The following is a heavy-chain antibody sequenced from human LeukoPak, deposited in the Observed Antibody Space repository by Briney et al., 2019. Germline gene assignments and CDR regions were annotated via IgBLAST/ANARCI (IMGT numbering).Heavy chain of an antibody. J-gene: IGHJ4*02. CDR2: INKDGGEK. D-gene: IGHD3-22*01. CDR3: TVYYDGSRVGY. V-gene: IGHV3-7*03. CDR1: GFTFSSYW. Sequence: GGSLRLSCAASGFTFSSYWMSWVRQAPGKGLEWVANINKDGGEKYYVDSVKGRFTISRDDSKNTAYLQMNSLKTEDTAVYYCTVYYDGSRVGYWGQGILVTVSS.